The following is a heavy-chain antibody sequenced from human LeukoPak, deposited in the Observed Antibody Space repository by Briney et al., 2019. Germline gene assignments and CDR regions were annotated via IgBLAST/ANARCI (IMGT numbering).Heavy chain of an antibody. CDR3: ARGHGIWSGSRLANAFDI. V-gene: IGHV3-13*04. CDR1: GITLSRYD. J-gene: IGHJ3*02. Sequence: GGSLRLSCAASGITLSRYDMHWVRQTTGEGLEWISAIGAAGDTYYSDSVKGRFTISTENARNSLYLQMNSLRAGDTAVYFCARGHGIWSGSRLANAFDIWGQGTMVTVSS. D-gene: IGHD3-3*01. CDR2: IGAAGDT.